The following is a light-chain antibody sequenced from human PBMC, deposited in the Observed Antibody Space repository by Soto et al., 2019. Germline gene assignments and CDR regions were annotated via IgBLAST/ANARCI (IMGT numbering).Light chain of an antibody. V-gene: IGKV1-5*01. CDR3: HQYNSNTYS. Sequence: DIQMTQSPSTRSASVGDIVTITCRASQSISSWLAWYQQKRGKAPKLLIYDASSLASGAPSRFSGSGSGTEVTLNISNLQPDEFETYYCHQYNSNTYSFGHATKLAIK. J-gene: IGKJ2*03. CDR1: QSISSW. CDR2: DAS.